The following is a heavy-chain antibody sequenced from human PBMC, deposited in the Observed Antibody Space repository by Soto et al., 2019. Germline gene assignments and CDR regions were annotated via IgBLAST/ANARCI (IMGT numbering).Heavy chain of an antibody. Sequence: QVQLVESGGGVVQPGRSLRLSCAASGFTFSGYGMHWVRQAPGKGLEWVAVISNDGSNKYYVDSVKGRFTISRDNSKNTLDLQMTSLRAEDTAVYYCAKDRVSEHSSGWPQGHWGQGTLGTVSS. D-gene: IGHD6-19*01. V-gene: IGHV3-30*18. J-gene: IGHJ4*02. CDR2: ISNDGSNK. CDR3: AKDRVSEHSSGWPQGH. CDR1: GFTFSGYG.